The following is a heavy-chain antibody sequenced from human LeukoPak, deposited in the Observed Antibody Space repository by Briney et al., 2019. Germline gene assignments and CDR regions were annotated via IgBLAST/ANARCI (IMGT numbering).Heavy chain of an antibody. V-gene: IGHV3-23*01. Sequence: GGSLRLSCAASGFIFSHYDMSWVRQAPGKGLEWVSGIITSGAITYYADSVKGRFTISRDNSKNILYLQMNGLRAEDTALYYCAKIVRRAFDVWGQGTMVTVSS. CDR3: AKIVRRAFDV. CDR2: IITSGAIT. J-gene: IGHJ3*01. D-gene: IGHD6-6*01. CDR1: GFIFSHYD.